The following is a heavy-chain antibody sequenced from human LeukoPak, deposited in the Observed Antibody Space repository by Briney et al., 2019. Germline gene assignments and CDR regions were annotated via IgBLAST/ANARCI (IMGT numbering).Heavy chain of an antibody. CDR2: IKQDGSER. D-gene: IGHD3-16*01. V-gene: IGHV3-7*01. CDR1: GFSFTDFD. CDR3: ARGSMHVYHLYTDY. Sequence: GGSLRLSCTASGFSFTDFDMSWFRQAPGQGLEWVASIKQDGSERYYVDSVKGRFTISRDSAKNSLFLQLSSLRVEDTAVYYCARGSMHVYHLYTDYWGQGTLVTVSS. J-gene: IGHJ4*02.